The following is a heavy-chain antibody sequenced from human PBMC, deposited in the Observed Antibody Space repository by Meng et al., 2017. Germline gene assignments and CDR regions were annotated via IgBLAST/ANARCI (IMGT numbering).Heavy chain of an antibody. V-gene: IGHV2-5*01. CDR1: GFSLSTSGVG. D-gene: IGHD3-10*01. CDR2: IYWNDDK. J-gene: IGHJ3*02. Sequence: SGPTLVKPTQTLTLTCTFSGFSLSTSGVGVGWIRQPPGKALEWLALIYWNDDKRYSPSLKSRLTITKDTSKNQVVLTMTNMDPVDTATYYCAHKGAPIMVRGVMHAFDIWGQGTMVTVSS. CDR3: AHKGAPIMVRGVMHAFDI.